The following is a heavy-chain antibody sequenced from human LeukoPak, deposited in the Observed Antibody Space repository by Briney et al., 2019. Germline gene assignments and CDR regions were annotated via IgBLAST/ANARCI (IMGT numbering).Heavy chain of an antibody. D-gene: IGHD5-24*01. J-gene: IGHJ5*02. CDR3: ARDNSVRDEAWWFNP. Sequence: AASVKVSCMASGGTFSSYAISWVRQAPGQGLEWMGGIIPIFGTANYAQKFQGRVTITADESTSTAYLELSSLRSEDTAVYYCARDNSVRDEAWWFNPWGQGTLVTVSS. V-gene: IGHV1-69*13. CDR1: GGTFSSYA. CDR2: IIPIFGTA.